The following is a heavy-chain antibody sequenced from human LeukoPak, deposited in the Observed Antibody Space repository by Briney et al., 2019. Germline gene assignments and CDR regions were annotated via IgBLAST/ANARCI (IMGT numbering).Heavy chain of an antibody. CDR2: INTDGTST. CDR3: ARGSVGPDC. V-gene: IGHV3-74*01. D-gene: IGHD1-26*01. J-gene: IGHJ4*02. CDR1: EFTFGNYG. Sequence: GGSLRLSGPAPEFTFGNYGRNGVGKAPGKGLEWVSRINTDGTSTIYADSVRGRFTISRDNAKNTVYLQMNSLRAEDTAVYYCARGSVGPDCWGQGALVTVSS.